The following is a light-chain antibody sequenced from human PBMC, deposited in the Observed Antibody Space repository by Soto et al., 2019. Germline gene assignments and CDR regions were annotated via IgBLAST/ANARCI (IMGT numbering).Light chain of an antibody. CDR1: QNINRW. CDR3: QQYDGY. J-gene: IGKJ3*01. CDR2: DAS. Sequence: DIQMTQSPSTLAASVGDRVTITCRASQNINRWLAWYQQKPGNAPKVLIYDASSLESGVPSRFSGSGSGTEFTLTITILQPDDFATYYCQQYDGYFGPGTKVDFK. V-gene: IGKV1-5*01.